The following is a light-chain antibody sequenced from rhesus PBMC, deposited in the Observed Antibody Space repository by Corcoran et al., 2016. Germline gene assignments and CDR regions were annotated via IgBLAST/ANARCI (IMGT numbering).Light chain of an antibody. V-gene: IGKV1-74*01. CDR2: GAF. CDR3: QHGCDTPWT. Sequence: DIQMTQSPSSLSASVGDRVTITCRASENVNNFLNWYQQKPGKAPNLLIYGAFTLQSGAPSRFSGSGSGTDYIFTISSLQPEDVAVYYCQHGCDTPWTFGQGTKVEIK. CDR1: ENVNNF. J-gene: IGKJ1*01.